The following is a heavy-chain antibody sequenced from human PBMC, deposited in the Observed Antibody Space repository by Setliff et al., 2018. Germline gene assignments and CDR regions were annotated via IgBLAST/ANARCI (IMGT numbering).Heavy chain of an antibody. CDR1: GYSISSGHF. J-gene: IGHJ3*02. CDR2: IFHSGST. D-gene: IGHD2-15*01. Sequence: KPSETLSLTCGVSGYSISSGHFWGWIRQPPGKGLEWLGNIFHSGSTYYNPTLNSRVTMSVDTSKNQFSLKLSSVTAADTAVYYCATGYCSGGSCYEPDAFDIWGQGSPGHRLL. V-gene: IGHV4-38-2*01. CDR3: ATGYCSGGSCYEPDAFDI.